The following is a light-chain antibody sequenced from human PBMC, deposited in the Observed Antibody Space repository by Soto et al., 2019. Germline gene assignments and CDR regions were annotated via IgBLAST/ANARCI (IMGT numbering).Light chain of an antibody. CDR2: AAS. J-gene: IGKJ5*01. V-gene: IGKV1-39*01. Sequence: DIQMTQSPSSLSASVGDRVTITCRASESISRHLNWYQQKPGKAPKLLIYAASSLQNGVPSRFSGSGSGTDFALTISNLQPEDFATYYCEHSYSTLSIPVGQGTRLEIK. CDR1: ESISRH. CDR3: EHSYSTLSIP.